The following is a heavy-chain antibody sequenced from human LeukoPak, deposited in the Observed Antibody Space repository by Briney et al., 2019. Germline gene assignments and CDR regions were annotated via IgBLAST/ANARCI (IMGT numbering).Heavy chain of an antibody. D-gene: IGHD6-13*01. CDR2: IYSGGST. CDR1: GFTVSSNY. J-gene: IGHJ4*02. Sequence: GGSLRLSCAASGFTVSSNYMSWVRQAPEKGLEWVSVIYSGGSTYYADSVKGRFTISRDNSKNTLYLQMNSLRAEDTAVYYCASSIAAAGTHLDYWGQGTLVTVSS. V-gene: IGHV3-53*01. CDR3: ASSIAAAGTHLDY.